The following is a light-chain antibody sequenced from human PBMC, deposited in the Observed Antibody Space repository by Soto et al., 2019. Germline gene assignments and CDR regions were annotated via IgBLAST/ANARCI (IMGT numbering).Light chain of an antibody. J-gene: IGKJ4*01. CDR3: QQYGSSPLT. CDR1: QSINSN. Sequence: IVMTQSPATLSVSPGERATLSCRASQSINSNLAWYQQKPGQAPRLLIYGASYRATGIPDRFSGSGSGTDFTLTISRLEPEDFAVYYCQQYGSSPLTFGGGTKVDIK. V-gene: IGKV3-20*01. CDR2: GAS.